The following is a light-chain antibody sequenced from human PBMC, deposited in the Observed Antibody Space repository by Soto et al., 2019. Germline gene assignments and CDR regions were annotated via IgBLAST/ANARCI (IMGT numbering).Light chain of an antibody. J-gene: IGLJ1*01. CDR1: ISDVGGYKY. Sequence: QCVLTQPPSASGSPGQSVTISCTGTISDVGGYKYVSWYQQYPGKAPKLMIYAVNKRPSGVPDRFSGSKSGNTASLTVSGLQAEDEADYYCSSYAGSNNYVFGTGTKVTVL. CDR2: AVN. CDR3: SSYAGSNNYV. V-gene: IGLV2-8*01.